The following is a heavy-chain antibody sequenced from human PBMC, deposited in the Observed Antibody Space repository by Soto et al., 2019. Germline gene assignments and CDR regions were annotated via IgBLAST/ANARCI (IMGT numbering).Heavy chain of an antibody. CDR2: IKGKTDGGTA. Sequence: EVQLVESGGGLVKPGGSLRLSCAASGFTFSNAWMSWVRQAPGKGLEWVGRIKGKTDGGTADYAAPVKGRFTISRDDSKNTLYLQMNSLKTEDTAVYYCTTSSNIYGVNSWGQGTLVTVSS. D-gene: IGHD4-17*01. CDR1: GFTFSNAW. CDR3: TTSSNIYGVNS. V-gene: IGHV3-15*01. J-gene: IGHJ4*02.